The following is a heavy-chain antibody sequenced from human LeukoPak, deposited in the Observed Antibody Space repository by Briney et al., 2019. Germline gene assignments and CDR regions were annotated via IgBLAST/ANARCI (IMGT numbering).Heavy chain of an antibody. CDR1: GLTFSSYW. Sequence: GGSLRLSCAASGLTFSSYWMNWVRQAPGTGLEWVANINQDGSEKYYVDSVKGRFTISRDNAKNSLYLQMNSLRAEDTAVYYCASHYYDSSGYYGGFDYWGQGTLVTVSS. CDR3: ASHYYDSSGYYGGFDY. V-gene: IGHV3-7*02. CDR2: INQDGSEK. D-gene: IGHD3-22*01. J-gene: IGHJ4*02.